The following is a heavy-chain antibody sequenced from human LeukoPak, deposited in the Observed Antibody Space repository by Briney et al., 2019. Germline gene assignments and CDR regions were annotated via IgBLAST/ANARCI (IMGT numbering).Heavy chain of an antibody. Sequence: PGGSLRLSCAASGFTFNIYWMSWVRQAPGKGLEWVANIKQDGSEKYYVDSVKGRFTISRDNSKNTLYLQMNSLRAEDTAVYYCARDGGGGSGSYYSYYFDYWGQGTLVTVSS. V-gene: IGHV3-7*01. CDR1: GFTFNIYW. D-gene: IGHD3-10*01. CDR2: IKQDGSEK. J-gene: IGHJ4*02. CDR3: ARDGGGGSGSYYSYYFDY.